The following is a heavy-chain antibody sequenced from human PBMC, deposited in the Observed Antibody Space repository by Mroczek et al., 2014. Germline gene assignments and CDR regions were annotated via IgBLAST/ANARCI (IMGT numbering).Heavy chain of an antibody. CDR2: ISSSSSYI. J-gene: IGHJ6*03. CDR3: AREDRAPTVTTYYYYMDV. Sequence: EVQLVESGGGLVKPGGSLRLSCAASGFTFSSYSMNWVRQAPGKGLEWVSSISSSSSYIYYADSVKGRFTISRDNAKNSLYLQMNSLRAEDTAVYYCAREDRAPTVTTYYYYMDVWGKGTTVTVSS. V-gene: IGHV3-21*01. CDR1: GFTFSSYS. D-gene: IGHD4-17*01.